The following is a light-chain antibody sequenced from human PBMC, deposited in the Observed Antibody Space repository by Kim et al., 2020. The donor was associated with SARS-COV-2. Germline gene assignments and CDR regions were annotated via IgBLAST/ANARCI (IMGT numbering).Light chain of an antibody. CDR1: QSVSSSY. CDR3: QQYGSSPT. CDR2: GAS. J-gene: IGKJ4*01. V-gene: IGKV3-20*01. Sequence: LSPGERATPSCRASQSVSSSYLAWYQQKPGQAPRLLIYGASSRATGIPDRFSGSGSGTDFTLTISRLEPEDFVVYYCQQYGSSPTFGGGTKVDIK.